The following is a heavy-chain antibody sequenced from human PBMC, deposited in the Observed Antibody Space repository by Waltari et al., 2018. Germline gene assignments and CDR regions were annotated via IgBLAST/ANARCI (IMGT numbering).Heavy chain of an antibody. J-gene: IGHJ1*01. Sequence: QVQLQESGPGLVKPSQTLSLTCTVSGGSISSGSYYWSWLRQPAGKGLEWIGYIYTSGSTNYNPSLKSRVTISVDTSKNQFSLKLSSVTAADTAVYYCARGRGSSWPEYFQHWGQGTLVTVSS. V-gene: IGHV4-61*09. CDR3: ARGRGSSWPEYFQH. CDR1: GGSISSGSYY. D-gene: IGHD6-13*01. CDR2: IYTSGST.